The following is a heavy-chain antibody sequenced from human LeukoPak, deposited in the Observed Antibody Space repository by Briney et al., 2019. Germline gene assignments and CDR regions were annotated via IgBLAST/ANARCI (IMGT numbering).Heavy chain of an antibody. J-gene: IGHJ4*02. CDR2: ISSSSSTI. V-gene: IGHV3-48*01. CDR1: GFTFSSYS. Sequence: GGSLRLSCAASGFTFSSYSMNWVRQAPGKGLEWVSYISSSSSTIYYADSVKGRFTISRDNAKNSLYLQMNSLRAEDTAVYYCARGEYYDFWSGSQPPDYWGQGTLVTVSS. CDR3: ARGEYYDFWSGSQPPDY. D-gene: IGHD3-3*01.